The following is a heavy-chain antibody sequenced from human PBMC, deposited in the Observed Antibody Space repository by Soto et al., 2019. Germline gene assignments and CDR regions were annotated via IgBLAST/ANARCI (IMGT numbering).Heavy chain of an antibody. CDR2: ISASGGST. D-gene: IGHD3-10*01. V-gene: IGHV3-23*01. J-gene: IGHJ6*02. Sequence: EVQLLESGGGLVQPGGSLRLSCAASGFTFTNYAMSWVRQAPGKGLEWVSTISASGGSTFHADSMKGRFTISRDNSKNTLSMQMTSLRDEDTAAYYCAKDMRGSGSSYIYGMDVWGQGTTVTVS. CDR3: AKDMRGSGSSYIYGMDV. CDR1: GFTFTNYA.